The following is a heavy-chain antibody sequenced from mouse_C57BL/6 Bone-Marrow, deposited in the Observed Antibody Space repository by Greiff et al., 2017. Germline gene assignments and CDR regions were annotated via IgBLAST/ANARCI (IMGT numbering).Heavy chain of an antibody. J-gene: IGHJ2*01. CDR2: IEPEDGET. D-gene: IGHD1-1*01. CDR3: GRPDYYGSSFDY. CDR1: GFNIKDYY. Sequence: EVQRVESGAELVKPGASVKLSCTASGFNIKDYYMHWVKQRTEQGLEWIGRIEPEDGETKYAPKFLGKATITADTSSHRAYLQLSSLTSEDTAVYYCGRPDYYGSSFDYWGQGTTLTVSS. V-gene: IGHV14-2*01.